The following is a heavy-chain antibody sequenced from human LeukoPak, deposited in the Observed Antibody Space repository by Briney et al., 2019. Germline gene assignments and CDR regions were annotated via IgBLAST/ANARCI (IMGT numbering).Heavy chain of an antibody. CDR3: ARPRIAAAGNVYYMDV. J-gene: IGHJ6*03. V-gene: IGHV5-51*01. D-gene: IGHD6-13*01. CDR2: IYTGDSDT. CDR1: GSNFTSYW. Sequence: NRGXXLQISCQGSGSNFTSYWIGWVRQLPGKGVEWMGIIYTGDSDTRYSPSFQGQVTISADKSISTAYLQWSSLKASDTAMYYCARPRIAAAGNVYYMDVWGKGTTVTVSS.